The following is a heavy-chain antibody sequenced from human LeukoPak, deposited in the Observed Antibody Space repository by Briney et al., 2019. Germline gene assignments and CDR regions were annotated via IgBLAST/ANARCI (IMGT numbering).Heavy chain of an antibody. CDR1: GGSFSGYY. J-gene: IGHJ4*02. Sequence: SETLSLTCAVCGGSFSGYYWSWIRQPPGKGLEWIGEINHSGSTNYNPSLKSRVTISVDTSKNQFSLKLSSVTAADTAVYYCARGAGFDYWGQGTLVTVSS. V-gene: IGHV4-34*01. CDR2: INHSGST. CDR3: ARGAGFDY. D-gene: IGHD3-10*01.